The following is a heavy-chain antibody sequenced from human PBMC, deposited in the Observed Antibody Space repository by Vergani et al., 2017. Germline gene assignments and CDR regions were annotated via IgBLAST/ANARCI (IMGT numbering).Heavy chain of an antibody. CDR3: ARDKAFGRYYDSSEFDY. CDR1: GGTFSSYA. J-gene: IGHJ4*02. D-gene: IGHD3-22*01. CDR2: IIPIFGTA. V-gene: IGHV1-69*01. Sequence: QVHLVQSGAEVKKPGSSVKVSCKASGGTFSSYAISWVRQAPGQGLEWMGGIIPIFGTANYAQKFQGRVTITADESTSTAYMELSSLRSEDTAVYYCARDKAFGRYYDSSEFDYGGQGTLVTVSS.